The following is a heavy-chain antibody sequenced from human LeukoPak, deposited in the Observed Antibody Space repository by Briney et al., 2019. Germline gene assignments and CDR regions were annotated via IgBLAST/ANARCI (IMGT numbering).Heavy chain of an antibody. CDR3: AREARRGVEVKAFDI. CDR2: MNPNSGNT. J-gene: IGHJ3*02. D-gene: IGHD1-1*01. CDR1: GYTFTSYD. V-gene: IGHV1-8*01. Sequence: GASVKVSRKASGYTFTSYDINWVRQATGQGLEWMGWMNPNSGNTGHVQKFQGRVTMTRDTSIGTAYMELSSLTSEDTAVYYCAREARRGVEVKAFDIWGQGTMVTVSS.